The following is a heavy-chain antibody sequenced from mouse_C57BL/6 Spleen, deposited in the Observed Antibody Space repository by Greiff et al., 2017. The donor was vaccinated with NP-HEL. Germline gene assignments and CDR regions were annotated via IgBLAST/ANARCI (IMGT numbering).Heavy chain of an antibody. CDR3: ARPITTVVAPHFDY. J-gene: IGHJ2*01. V-gene: IGHV1-50*01. D-gene: IGHD1-1*01. CDR2: IDPSDSYT. Sequence: QVQLQQPGAELVKPGASVKLSCKASGYTFTSYWMQWVKQRPRQGLEWIGEIDPSDSYTNYNQKFKGKATLTVDTSSSTAYMQLSSLTSEDSAVYYCARPITTVVAPHFDYWGQGTTLTVSS. CDR1: GYTFTSYW.